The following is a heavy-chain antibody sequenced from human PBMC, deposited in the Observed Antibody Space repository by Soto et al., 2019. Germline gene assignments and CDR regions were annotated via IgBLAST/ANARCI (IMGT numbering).Heavy chain of an antibody. CDR2: ITAAGDIP. J-gene: IGHJ4*02. V-gene: IGHV3-23*01. CDR3: AKPDIYDLFTGYQF. CDR1: GFTFSTYA. D-gene: IGHD3-9*01. Sequence: EVHLLESGGGLVQPGGSLRLSCAASGFTFSTYAMNWVRQAPGKGLEWVSDITAAGDIPHYADSVKGRFTISRDNSKNTLYLQMNSLRAEDTAVYYCAKPDIYDLFTGYQFWGQGTLVTVSS.